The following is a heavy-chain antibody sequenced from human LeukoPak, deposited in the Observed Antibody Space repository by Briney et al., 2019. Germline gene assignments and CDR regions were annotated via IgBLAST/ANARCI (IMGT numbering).Heavy chain of an antibody. CDR2: INQDGSEK. V-gene: IGHV3-7*04. CDR3: ARGMSTGEY. Sequence: GGSLRLSCAASGFTFSSYWMSWVRQPPGKGLEWVANINQDGSEKYYVDSVKGPFTISRDNAKNSLYLHMTSLRAEDTAVYYCARGMSTGEYWGQGTLVTVSS. J-gene: IGHJ4*02. D-gene: IGHD3-16*01. CDR1: GFTFSSYW.